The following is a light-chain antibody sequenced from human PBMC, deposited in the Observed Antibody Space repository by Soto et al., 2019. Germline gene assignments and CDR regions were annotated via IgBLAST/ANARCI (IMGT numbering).Light chain of an antibody. V-gene: IGLV1-40*01. CDR2: GNS. Sequence: QSVLTQPPAVSVAPGQRVTISCRGSTANIVASYDVHWYQQLPGTAPKLLIYGNSNLPSGVPDRFSGSKSGTSASLAITGLPAEAEADYSCQYYVSSLSASYVFRPGTNATVL. CDR3: QYYVSSLSASYV. J-gene: IGLJ1*01. CDR1: TANIVASYD.